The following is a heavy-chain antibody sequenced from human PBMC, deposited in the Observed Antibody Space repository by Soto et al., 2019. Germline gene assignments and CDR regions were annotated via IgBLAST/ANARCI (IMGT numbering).Heavy chain of an antibody. Sequence: GASVKVSCKTSSYTFNTYGINWVRQAPGQGLELMGWISAYDGKTTYAEKFQGRVTLTTDTSTSTAYMELRSLRSDDTAIYYCARDPHEFWTSYWFDPWGPGTPGTGPS. CDR2: ISAYDGKT. D-gene: IGHD3-3*01. CDR3: ARDPHEFWTSYWFDP. V-gene: IGHV1-18*01. CDR1: SYTFNTYG. J-gene: IGHJ5*01.